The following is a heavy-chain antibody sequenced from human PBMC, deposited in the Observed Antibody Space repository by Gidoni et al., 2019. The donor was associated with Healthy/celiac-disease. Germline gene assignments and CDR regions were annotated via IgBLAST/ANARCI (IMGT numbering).Heavy chain of an antibody. D-gene: IGHD6-19*01. CDR1: GGAISSSSYY. CDR2: IYYSGST. J-gene: IGHJ4*02. V-gene: IGHV4-39*01. CDR3: ARGGDSSGWIDY. Sequence: QLQLQESGPGLVKPSETLSLTCTVPGGAISSSSYYWGWIRQPPGKGLEWIGSIYYSGSTYYNPSLKSRVTISVDTSKNQFSLKLSSVTAADTAVYYCARGGDSSGWIDYWGQGTLVTVSS.